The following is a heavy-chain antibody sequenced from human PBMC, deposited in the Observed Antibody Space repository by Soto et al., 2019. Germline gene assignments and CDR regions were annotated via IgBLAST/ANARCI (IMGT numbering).Heavy chain of an antibody. Sequence: PGGSLRLSCATSGFTFSSYWMTWVRQAPGKGLEWVANINQDGSEKSCVDSVKGRFTVSRDNSKNLLYLQMDNLGVDDTALYYCARAVGITMVRAVNYWGLGTLVTVSS. CDR3: ARAVGITMVRAVNY. CDR2: INQDGSEK. V-gene: IGHV3-7*01. J-gene: IGHJ4*02. D-gene: IGHD3-10*01. CDR1: GFTFSSYW.